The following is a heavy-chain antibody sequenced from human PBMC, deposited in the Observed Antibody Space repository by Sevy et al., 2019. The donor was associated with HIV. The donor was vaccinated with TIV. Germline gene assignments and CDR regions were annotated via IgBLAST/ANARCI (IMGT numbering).Heavy chain of an antibody. Sequence: ASVKVSCKASGGTFSSYAISWVRQAPGQGLEWMGRIIPIFGTANYAQKFQGRVTITADESTSTVYMELSSLRSEDTAVYYCARDGVYCGGDCFTGFGYWGQGTLVTVSS. D-gene: IGHD2-21*02. CDR3: ARDGVYCGGDCFTGFGY. CDR2: IIPIFGTA. V-gene: IGHV1-69*13. CDR1: GGTFSSYA. J-gene: IGHJ4*02.